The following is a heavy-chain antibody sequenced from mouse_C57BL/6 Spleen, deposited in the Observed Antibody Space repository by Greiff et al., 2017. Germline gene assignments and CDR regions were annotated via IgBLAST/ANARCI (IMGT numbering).Heavy chain of an antibody. V-gene: IGHV1-42*01. CDR1: GYSFTGYY. CDR2: INPSTGGT. Sequence: VQLQQSGPELVKPGASVKISCKASGYSFTGYYMNWVKQSPEKSLEWIGEINPSTGGTTYNQKFKAKATLTVDKSSSTAYMQLKSLTSEDSAVYYCAAQELEDYYFDYWGQGTTLTVSS. D-gene: IGHD4-1*01. CDR3: AAQELEDYYFDY. J-gene: IGHJ2*01.